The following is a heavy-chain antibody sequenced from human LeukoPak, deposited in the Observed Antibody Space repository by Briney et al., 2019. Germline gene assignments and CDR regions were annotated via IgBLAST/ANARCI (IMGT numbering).Heavy chain of an antibody. J-gene: IGHJ6*02. Sequence: GASVKVSCKGSGYTFTSYGISWVRQAPGQGLEGMGWISAYNGNTNYAQKLQGRVTMTTDTSTSTAYMELRSLRSDDTAVYYCARESRLPHILGSYYYGMDVWGQGTTVTVSS. CDR3: ARESRLPHILGSYYYGMDV. V-gene: IGHV1-18*01. CDR1: GYTFTSYG. D-gene: IGHD5-18*01. CDR2: ISAYNGNT.